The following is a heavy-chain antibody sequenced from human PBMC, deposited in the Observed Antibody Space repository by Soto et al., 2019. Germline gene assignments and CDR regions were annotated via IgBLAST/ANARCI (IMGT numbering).Heavy chain of an antibody. CDR2: MNPNSGNT. CDR1: GYTFTYDD. V-gene: IGHV1-8*01. D-gene: IGHD4-17*01. CDR3: ARVGAWALRNLDY. Sequence: QVQLVQSGAEVKKPGASVKVSCKASGYTFTYDDMNWVRQATGQGLEWMGWMNPNSGNTGYAHKFEGRITITKNTSISTTYMEMNSLTSEDTAVYYCARVGAWALRNLDYWGQGTRVTVSS. J-gene: IGHJ4*02.